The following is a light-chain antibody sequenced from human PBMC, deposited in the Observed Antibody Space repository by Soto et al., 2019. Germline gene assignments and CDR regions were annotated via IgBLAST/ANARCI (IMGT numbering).Light chain of an antibody. CDR3: SSYTSSSTYV. J-gene: IGLJ1*01. Sequence: QSALTQPASVSGSPGQSITISCTGTSSDVGVDKYVSWYQQHPGKAPKLMIYDISNRPSGVSNRFSGSKSGNTASLTISGLQAEDEDDYYCSSYTSSSTYVFGTGTKLTVL. CDR2: DIS. V-gene: IGLV2-14*01. CDR1: SSDVGVDKY.